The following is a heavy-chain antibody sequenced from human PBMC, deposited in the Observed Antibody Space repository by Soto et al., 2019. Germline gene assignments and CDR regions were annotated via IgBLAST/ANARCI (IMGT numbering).Heavy chain of an antibody. V-gene: IGHV1-3*01. Sequence: ASVKVSCKTSGYIFTYYVVHWVRQAPGQGLEWMGWVDPGNGNTKYSQSLQGRVTIIRDTYASTAYMELSSLRSEDTAVYFCARGARSSGYLYFDSWGQGRLGTVSS. D-gene: IGHD3-22*01. CDR1: GYIFTYYV. CDR2: VDPGNGNT. J-gene: IGHJ4*02. CDR3: ARGARSSGYLYFDS.